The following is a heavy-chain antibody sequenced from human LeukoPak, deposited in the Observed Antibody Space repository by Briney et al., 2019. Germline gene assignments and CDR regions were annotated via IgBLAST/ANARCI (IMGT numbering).Heavy chain of an antibody. CDR2: ISGSGGST. CDR3: AKGQTRRYYYCYMDV. V-gene: IGHV3-23*01. Sequence: WIRQAPGKGLEWVSAISGSGGSTYYADSVKGRFTISRDNSKNTLYLQMKSLRAEDTAVYYCAKGQTRRYYYCYMDVWGKGTTVTISS. J-gene: IGHJ6*03.